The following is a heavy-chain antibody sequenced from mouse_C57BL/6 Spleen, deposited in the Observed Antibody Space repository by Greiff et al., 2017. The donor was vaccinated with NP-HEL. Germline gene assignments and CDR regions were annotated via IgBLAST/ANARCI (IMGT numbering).Heavy chain of an antibody. V-gene: IGHV1-80*01. CDR1: GYAFSSYW. CDR2: IYPGDGDT. CDR3: ARLGDYDGFAY. D-gene: IGHD2-4*01. J-gene: IGHJ3*01. Sequence: QVQLKQSGAELVKPGASVKISCKASGYAFSSYWMNWVKQRPGKGLEWIGQIYPGDGDTNYNGKFKGKATLTADKSSSTAYMQLSRLTSEDSAVYFCARLGDYDGFAYWGQGTLVTVSA.